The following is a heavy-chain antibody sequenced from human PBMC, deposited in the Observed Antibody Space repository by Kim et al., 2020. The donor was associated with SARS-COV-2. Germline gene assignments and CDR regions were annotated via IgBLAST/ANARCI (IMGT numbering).Heavy chain of an antibody. Sequence: SETLSLTCTVSGGSISSGGYYWSWIRQHPGKGLEWIGYIYYSGSTYYNPSLKSRVTISVDTSKNQFSLKLSSVTAADTAVYYCASPYLDANYGMDVWGQGTTVTVSS. CDR2: IYYSGST. CDR3: ASPYLDANYGMDV. J-gene: IGHJ6*02. V-gene: IGHV4-31*03. CDR1: GGSISSGGYY.